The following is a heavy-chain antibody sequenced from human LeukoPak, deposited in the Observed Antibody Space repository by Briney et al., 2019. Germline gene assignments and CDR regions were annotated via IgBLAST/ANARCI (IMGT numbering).Heavy chain of an antibody. V-gene: IGHV3-48*02. Sequence: GGSLRLSCAASGFTFSSYSINWVRQAPGKGLEWVSYISSSSSTIYYADSVKGRFTISRDNAKNSLYLQMNSLRDEDTAVYYCSGSSGSYYMDAFDIWGQGTMVTVSS. CDR3: SGSSGSYYMDAFDI. D-gene: IGHD3-10*01. J-gene: IGHJ3*02. CDR1: GFTFSSYS. CDR2: ISSSSSTI.